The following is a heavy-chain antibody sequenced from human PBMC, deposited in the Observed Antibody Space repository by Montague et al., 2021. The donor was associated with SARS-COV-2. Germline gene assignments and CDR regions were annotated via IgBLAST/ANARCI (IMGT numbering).Heavy chain of an antibody. J-gene: IGHJ4*02. V-gene: IGHV4-4*02. Sequence: SETLSLTCAVDVHSGGADLRRRSEELTPELQPLGDRVSRHPRGTKYKPSITSRVSMSVDKSWNQFSLRLTSVTAADTAIYYCARKGSGRSDLSYWGQGTRVTVSS. CDR3: ARKGSGRSDLSY. CDR2: SRHPRGT. CDR1: VHSGGADLR. D-gene: IGHD1-26*01.